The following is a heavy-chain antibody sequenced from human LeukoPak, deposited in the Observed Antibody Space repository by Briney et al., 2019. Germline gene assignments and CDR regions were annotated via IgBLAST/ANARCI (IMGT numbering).Heavy chain of an antibody. CDR3: ARGTWFDY. V-gene: IGHV3-48*01. Sequence: GGSLRLSCAAPGFTFSSYSMNWVRQAPGKGLEWVSYISSSSSTIYYADSVKGRFTISRDNAKNSLYLQMNSLRAEDTAVYYCARGTWFDYWGQGTLVTVSS. J-gene: IGHJ4*02. CDR1: GFTFSSYS. CDR2: ISSSSSTI.